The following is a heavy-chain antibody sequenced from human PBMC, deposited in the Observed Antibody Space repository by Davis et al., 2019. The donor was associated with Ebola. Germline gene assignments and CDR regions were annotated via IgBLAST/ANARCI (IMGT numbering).Heavy chain of an antibody. CDR1: GFVFRNYV. D-gene: IGHD6-19*01. Sequence: GGSLRLSCAASGFVFRNYVMSWVRQAPGKGLEWVSTLGTSADTYYADSVKGRFTISRDNSKNTLYLQMNSLRAEDTAVYYCARAKYSSGWFYWYFDLWGRGTLVTVSS. V-gene: IGHV3-23*01. J-gene: IGHJ2*01. CDR3: ARAKYSSGWFYWYFDL. CDR2: LGTSADT.